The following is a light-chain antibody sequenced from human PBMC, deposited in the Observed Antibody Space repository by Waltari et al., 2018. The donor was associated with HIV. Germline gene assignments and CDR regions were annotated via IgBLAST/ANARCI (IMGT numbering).Light chain of an antibody. Sequence: EIVLTQSPGTLSLSPGARVTLSCRASQTISNNDLAWFQKKPGQAPRLLIYGASSMATGIPDRFRGSGSGTDFTLTISRLEPEDFAVYCCQQYDVLVTFGGGTKVENK. J-gene: IGKJ4*01. CDR1: QTISNND. CDR2: GAS. CDR3: QQYDVLVT. V-gene: IGKV3-20*01.